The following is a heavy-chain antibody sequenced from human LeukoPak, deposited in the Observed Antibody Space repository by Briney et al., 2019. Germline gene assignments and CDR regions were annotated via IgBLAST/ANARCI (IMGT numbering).Heavy chain of an antibody. CDR2: IHYSGGT. CDR3: ARKQWQVSHYFDY. CDR1: GLSISTYY. V-gene: IGHV4-59*08. Sequence: RTSETLSLTCTVSGLSISTYYWSWLRQPPGKGLEGLGYIHYSGGTDYSPSLKSRVTISVDTSKNQFSLKLSSVTAADTAVYYCARKQWQVSHYFDYWGQGTLVTASS. D-gene: IGHD6-19*01. J-gene: IGHJ4*02.